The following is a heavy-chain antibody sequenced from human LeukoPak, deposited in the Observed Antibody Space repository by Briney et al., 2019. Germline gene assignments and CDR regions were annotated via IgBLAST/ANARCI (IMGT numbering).Heavy chain of an antibody. V-gene: IGHV3-53*01. Sequence: GGSLRLSCAASGFTVSSNHMSWVRQAPGKGLEWVSVIYSGGSTYYADSVKGRFTISRDNSKNTLYLQMNSLRAEDTAVYYCARVGGSYYGANYYGMDVWGQGTTVTVSS. CDR1: GFTVSSNH. CDR2: IYSGGST. J-gene: IGHJ6*02. CDR3: ARVGGSYYGANYYGMDV. D-gene: IGHD1-26*01.